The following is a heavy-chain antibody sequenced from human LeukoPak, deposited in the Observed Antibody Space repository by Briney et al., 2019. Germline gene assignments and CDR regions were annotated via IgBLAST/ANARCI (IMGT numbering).Heavy chain of an antibody. CDR3: ARDAYRDRYFDY. CDR1: GFTFTTHW. CDR2: IKPDGSDT. Sequence: GGSLRLSCGASGFTFTTHWIHWVRHAPGKGLVWVSRIKPDGSDTNYADSVKGRFTISRDNAKNTVYLQMNSLRAEDTAVYYCARDAYRDRYFDYWGQGTLVTVSS. V-gene: IGHV3-74*01. D-gene: IGHD4-11*01. J-gene: IGHJ4*02.